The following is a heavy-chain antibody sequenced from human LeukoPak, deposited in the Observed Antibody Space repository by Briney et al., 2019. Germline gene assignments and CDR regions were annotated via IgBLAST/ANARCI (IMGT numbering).Heavy chain of an antibody. CDR3: AKGGLDFWSGYYRGYYFDY. Sequence: GGSLRLSCAASGFTFSSYGMHWVRQAPGKGLEWVAFIRYDGSNKYYADSVKGRFTISRDNSRNTLYLQMNSLRAEDTAVYYCAKGGLDFWSGYYRGYYFDYWGQGTLVTVSS. CDR2: IRYDGSNK. V-gene: IGHV3-30*02. D-gene: IGHD3-3*01. CDR1: GFTFSSYG. J-gene: IGHJ4*02.